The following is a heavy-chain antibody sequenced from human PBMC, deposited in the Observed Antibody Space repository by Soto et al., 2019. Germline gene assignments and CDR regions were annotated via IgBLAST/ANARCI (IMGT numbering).Heavy chain of an antibody. V-gene: IGHV3-49*04. CDR2: IRSKAYGGTT. Sequence: PGGSLRLSCTASGFTFGDYAMSWVRQAPGKGLEWVGFIRSKAYGGTTEYAASVKGRFTISRDDSKSIAYLQMNSLKTEDTAVYYCTRGPSIFGLWGQGTLVTVSS. CDR3: TRGPSIFGL. D-gene: IGHD3-3*01. J-gene: IGHJ4*02. CDR1: GFTFGDYA.